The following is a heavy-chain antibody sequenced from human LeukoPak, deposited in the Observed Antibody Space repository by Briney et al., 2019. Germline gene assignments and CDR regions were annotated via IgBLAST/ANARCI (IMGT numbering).Heavy chain of an antibody. D-gene: IGHD3-10*01. CDR2: IYHSGST. J-gene: IGHJ6*03. Sequence: SETLSLTCAVSGGSISSSNWWSWVRQPPGKGLEWIGEIYHSGSTNYTPSLKSRDTISVDTSKNQFSLKLSSVTAADTAVYYCARSPMVRGGIGFYYYYYMDVWGKGTTVIISS. CDR3: ARSPMVRGGIGFYYYYYMDV. CDR1: GGSISSSNW. V-gene: IGHV4-4*02.